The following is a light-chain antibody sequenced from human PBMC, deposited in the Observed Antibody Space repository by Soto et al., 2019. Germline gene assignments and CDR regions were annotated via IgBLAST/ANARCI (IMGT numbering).Light chain of an antibody. CDR1: QSVTNSY. CDR3: QQYSNWPLT. V-gene: IGKV3-15*01. J-gene: IGKJ4*01. CDR2: GAS. Sequence: VVMTQSPVTLSVSPGERATLSRRASQSVTNSYLAWYQQKPGQAPRLLIFGASTRAAGIPARFSGSGSGTEFTLTISSLQSEDFAVYYCQQYSNWPLTFGGGTKVDI.